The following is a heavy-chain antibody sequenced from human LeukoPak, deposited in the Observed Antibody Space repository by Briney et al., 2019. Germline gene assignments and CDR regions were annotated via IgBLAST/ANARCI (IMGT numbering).Heavy chain of an antibody. CDR3: GRQGYTASYYFVDY. CDR1: GCSINSYY. CDR2: IYPTGTT. D-gene: IGHD3-10*01. J-gene: IGHJ4*02. V-gene: IGHV4-4*07. Sequence: SETLSLTCTVSGCSINSYYWGWVRQPAGKGLEWIGRIYPTGTTNYSHSFKSRLAMSLETSKNQFSLKLRSVTAAETAVYYCGRQGYTASYYFVDYWSQGTLVTVSS.